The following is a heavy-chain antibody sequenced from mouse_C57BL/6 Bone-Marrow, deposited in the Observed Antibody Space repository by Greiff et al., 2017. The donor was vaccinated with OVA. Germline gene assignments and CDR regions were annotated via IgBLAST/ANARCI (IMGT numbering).Heavy chain of an antibody. D-gene: IGHD3-2*02. J-gene: IGHJ2*01. V-gene: IGHV1-39*01. CDR1: GYSSTDYN. Sequence: FKLQQSGPELVKPGAPVKISCKASGYSSTDYNMNWVKQSNGKSLEWIGVINPNYGTTSYNQKFKGKATLTVAQSSSTADMQLNSRTSEDSAVDYGASGRQLRPHCFDYWGQGTTLTVSS. CDR2: INPNYGTT. CDR3: ASGRQLRPHCFDY.